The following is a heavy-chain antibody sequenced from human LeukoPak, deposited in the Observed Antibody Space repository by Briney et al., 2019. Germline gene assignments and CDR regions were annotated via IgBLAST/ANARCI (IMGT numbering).Heavy chain of an antibody. J-gene: IGHJ4*02. Sequence: GGSLRLSCAASGFTVSSNYMSWVRQAPGKGLEGVSFIYSDGSTYYADSVKGRFTISRDNSKNTMFLQMNSLRAEDTAVYYCARVLAARHFDYWAQGTLVTVSS. V-gene: IGHV3-66*01. CDR1: GFTVSSNY. D-gene: IGHD6-6*01. CDR2: IYSDGST. CDR3: ARVLAARHFDY.